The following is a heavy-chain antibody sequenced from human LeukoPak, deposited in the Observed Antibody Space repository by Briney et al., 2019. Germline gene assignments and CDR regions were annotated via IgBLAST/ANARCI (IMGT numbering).Heavy chain of an antibody. V-gene: IGHV3-48*03. CDR1: GFTFSSYE. J-gene: IGHJ6*04. CDR2: ISSSGSTI. CDR3: AELGITMIGGV. D-gene: IGHD3-10*02. Sequence: GGSLRLSCAASGFTFSSYEMNWVRQAPGKGLEWVSYISSSGSTIDYADSVKGRFTISRDNAKNSLYLQMNSLRAEDTAVYYCAELGITMIGGVWGKGTTVTISS.